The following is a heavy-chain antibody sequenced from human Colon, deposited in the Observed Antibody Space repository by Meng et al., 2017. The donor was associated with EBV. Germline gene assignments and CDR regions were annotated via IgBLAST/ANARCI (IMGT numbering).Heavy chain of an antibody. CDR1: GSPSDGGVSH. CDR3: NAYTAGGGGLGS. Sequence: HASAPRLLNTSEPPSHTGTCSGSPSDGGVSHCRCVHQPPGKGPDCIGSTYNCGSTHYNPSLTWRVSMSVDTSKNQVALTLSSVMAADTAVYYCNAYTAGGGGLGSWGQGTLVTVSS. D-gene: IGHD3-16*01. CDR2: TYNCGST. V-gene: IGHV4-30-4*03. J-gene: IGHJ5*02.